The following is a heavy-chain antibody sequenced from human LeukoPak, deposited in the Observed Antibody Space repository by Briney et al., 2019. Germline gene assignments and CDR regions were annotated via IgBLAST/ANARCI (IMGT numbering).Heavy chain of an antibody. D-gene: IGHD6-19*01. V-gene: IGHV4-38-2*01. Sequence: SETLSLTCAVSGYSISSGYYWGWIRQPPGKGLEWIGSIYHSGSTYYNPSLKSRVTISVDTSKNQFSLKLSSVTAADTAVYYCARALRLSGWYPWFDPWGQGTLVIVSS. CDR2: IYHSGST. CDR3: ARALRLSGWYPWFDP. CDR1: GYSISSGYY. J-gene: IGHJ5*02.